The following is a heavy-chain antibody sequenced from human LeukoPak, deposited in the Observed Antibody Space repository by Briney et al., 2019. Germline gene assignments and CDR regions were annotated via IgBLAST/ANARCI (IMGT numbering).Heavy chain of an antibody. CDR2: IYYSGST. Sequence: SETLSLTCTVSGGSISSSSYYWGWIRQPPGKGLEWIGSIYYSGSTYYNPSLKSRVTISVDTSKNQFSLKLSSVTAADTAVYYCARRGRGPIDYWGQGTLVTVSS. J-gene: IGHJ4*02. D-gene: IGHD3-16*01. CDR3: ARRGRGPIDY. CDR1: GGSISSSSYY. V-gene: IGHV4-39*01.